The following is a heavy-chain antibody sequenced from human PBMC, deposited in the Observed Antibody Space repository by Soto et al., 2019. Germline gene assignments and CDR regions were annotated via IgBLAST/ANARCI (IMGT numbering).Heavy chain of an antibody. J-gene: IGHJ5*02. V-gene: IGHV2-5*02. CDR2: IYWDDDN. D-gene: IGHD3-22*01. Sequence: QITLKESGPTLVKPTQTLTLTCTFSGFSLSTSGVGVGWIRQPPGKALEWLALIYWDDDNLYSPSLKSRLTITKDTSKNQVVLTMTNMDPVDTATYYCAPTYYYDSSGYYYVHPWGQGTLVTVSS. CDR1: GFSLSTSGVG. CDR3: APTYYYDSSGYYYVHP.